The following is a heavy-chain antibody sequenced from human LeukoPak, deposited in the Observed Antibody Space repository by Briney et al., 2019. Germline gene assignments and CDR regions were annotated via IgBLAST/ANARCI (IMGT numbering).Heavy chain of an antibody. CDR2: INHSGST. D-gene: IGHD2-2*02. CDR1: GGSFSGYY. Sequence: SETLSLTCAVYGGSFSGYYWSWIRQPPGKGPEWIGEINHSGSTNYNPSLKSRVTISVDTSKNQFSLKLSSVTAADTAVYYCARRRYCSSTGCYTYYGMDVWGQGTTVTVSS. CDR3: ARRRYCSSTGCYTYYGMDV. V-gene: IGHV4-34*01. J-gene: IGHJ6*02.